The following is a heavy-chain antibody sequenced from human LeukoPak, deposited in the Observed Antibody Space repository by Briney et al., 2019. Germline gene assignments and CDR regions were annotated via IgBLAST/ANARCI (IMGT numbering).Heavy chain of an antibody. J-gene: IGHJ4*02. V-gene: IGHV1-18*01. CDR1: GYTFTSYG. CDR2: ISAYNGNT. CDR3: ARGQVHDYAWGSYRYPFDY. D-gene: IGHD3-16*02. Sequence: ASVKVSCKASGYTFTSYGISWVRQAPGQGLEWMGWISAYNGNTNYAQKLQGRVTMTTDTSTSTAYMELRSLRSDDTAVYYCARGQVHDYAWGSYRYPFDYWGQGTLVTVSS.